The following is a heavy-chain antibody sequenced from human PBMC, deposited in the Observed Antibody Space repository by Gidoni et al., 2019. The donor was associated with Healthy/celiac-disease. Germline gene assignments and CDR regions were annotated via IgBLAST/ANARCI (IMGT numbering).Heavy chain of an antibody. Sequence: QVQLVESGGGVVQPGRSLRLSCAASGFTFSSYGMHWVRQAPGKGLEWVAVISYDGSNKYYADSVKGRFTISRDNSKNTLYLQMNSLRAEDTAVYYCAKDRERYFDWLFHYWGQGTLVTVSS. CDR3: AKDRERYFDWLFHY. D-gene: IGHD3-9*01. CDR1: GFTFSSYG. J-gene: IGHJ4*02. V-gene: IGHV3-30*18. CDR2: ISYDGSNK.